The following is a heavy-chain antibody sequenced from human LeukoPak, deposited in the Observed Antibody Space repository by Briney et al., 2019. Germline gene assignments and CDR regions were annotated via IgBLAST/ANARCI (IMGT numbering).Heavy chain of an antibody. CDR1: GFTFSSSG. CDR3: AKEYCSNSVCHSLDY. D-gene: IGHD2-8*01. J-gene: IGHJ4*02. CDR2: ISYDGSNK. Sequence: GGSLRLSCAASGFTFSSSGMHWVRQAPGKGLEWVAVISYDGSNKYYADSVKGRFTFSRDNSKNTLYLQMNSLRAEDTAVYYCAKEYCSNSVCHSLDYWGQGTLVTVSS. V-gene: IGHV3-30*18.